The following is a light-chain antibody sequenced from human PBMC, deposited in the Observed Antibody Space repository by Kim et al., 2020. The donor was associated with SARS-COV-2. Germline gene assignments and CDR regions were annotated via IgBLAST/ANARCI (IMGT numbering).Light chain of an antibody. CDR2: QVT. CDR1: SSDVGNYTL. V-gene: IGLV2-23*02. CDR3: CSYAGTITYWL. Sequence: QSITIACLGTSSDVGNYTLASWYQQLPGKAPKVIIYQVTKRPSGVSARFSGSKSGNTASLTISGLQSEDEADYYCCSYAGTITYWLFGGGTQLTVL. J-gene: IGLJ2*01.